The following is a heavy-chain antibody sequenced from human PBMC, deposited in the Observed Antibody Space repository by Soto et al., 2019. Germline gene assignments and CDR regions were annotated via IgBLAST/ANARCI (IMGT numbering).Heavy chain of an antibody. V-gene: IGHV1-46*01. CDR3: TTVNPYISDSRGHCY. Sequence: ASVKVSCKASGYTFTSYYMHWVRQAPGQGLEWMGIINPSGGSTSYAQKFQGRVTMTRDTSTSTVYMELSSLRSEDTAVYYCTTVNPYISDSRGHCYWGQGTLVTVSS. D-gene: IGHD3-22*01. J-gene: IGHJ4*02. CDR2: INPSGGST. CDR1: GYTFTSYY.